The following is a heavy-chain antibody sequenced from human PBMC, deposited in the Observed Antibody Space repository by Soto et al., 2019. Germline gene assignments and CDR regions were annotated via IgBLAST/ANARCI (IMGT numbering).Heavy chain of an antibody. CDR1: GGSISSSSYY. CDR3: ASPLREYCSGGSCYTGDY. V-gene: IGHV4-39*01. CDR2: IYYSGST. J-gene: IGHJ4*02. D-gene: IGHD2-15*01. Sequence: SETLSLTCTVSGGSISSSSYYWGWIRQPPGKGLEWIGSIYYSGSTYYNPSLKSRVTISVDTSKNQFSLKLSSVTAADTAVYYCASPLREYCSGGSCYTGDYWGQGTLVTVSS.